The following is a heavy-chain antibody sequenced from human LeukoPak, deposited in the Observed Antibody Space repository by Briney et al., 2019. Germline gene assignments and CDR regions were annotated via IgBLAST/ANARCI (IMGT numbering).Heavy chain of an antibody. D-gene: IGHD3-22*01. V-gene: IGHV3-30-3*01. CDR3: ARGPDYYDSSGYYR. CDR2: ISYDGSNK. Sequence: QTGGSLRLSCAASGFTFSSYAMHWVRQAPGKGLEWVAVISYDGSNKYYADSVKGRFTISRDNSKNTLYLQINSLRAEGTAVYYCARGPDYYDSSGYYRWGQGTLVTVSS. J-gene: IGHJ5*02. CDR1: GFTFSSYA.